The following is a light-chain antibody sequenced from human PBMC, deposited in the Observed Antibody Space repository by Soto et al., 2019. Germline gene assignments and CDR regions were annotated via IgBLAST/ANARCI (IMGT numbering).Light chain of an antibody. CDR2: GAS. Sequence: EIVMTQSPATLSVSPGERVTVSCRASQTVSSNLAWYQQRPGQAPRLLMYGASTRATGIPARFSGSGSGTEFTLTIHNLQPDDFATYFCQQYNTYPWTFGQGTKVEIK. CDR3: QQYNTYPWT. J-gene: IGKJ1*01. CDR1: QTVSSN. V-gene: IGKV3-15*01.